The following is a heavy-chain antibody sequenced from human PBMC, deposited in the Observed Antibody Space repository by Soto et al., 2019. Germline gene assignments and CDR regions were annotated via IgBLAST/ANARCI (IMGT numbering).Heavy chain of an antibody. CDR2: ISYDGSNK. D-gene: IGHD2-15*01. CDR3: ARGYCSGGSCDGYFDY. Sequence: ESGGGVVQPGRSLRLSCAASGFTFSSYAMHWVRQAPGKGLEWVAVISYDGSNKYYADSVKGRFTISRDNSKNTLYLQMNSLRAEDTAVYYCARGYCSGGSCDGYFDYWGQGTLVTVSS. J-gene: IGHJ4*02. CDR1: GFTFSSYA. V-gene: IGHV3-30-3*01.